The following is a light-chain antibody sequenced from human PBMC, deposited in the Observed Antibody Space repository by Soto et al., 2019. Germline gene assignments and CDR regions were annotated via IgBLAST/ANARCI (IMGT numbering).Light chain of an antibody. CDR3: HQFGSSPPAFT. V-gene: IGKV3-20*01. Sequence: ESMLTQSPGTLSLSPGERATLSCRASQSVSTRYLAWYQQKPGQAPRLLIYGASIRATGIPDRFSGSGSGTDFTLTISRLEPEDFGVYYCHQFGSSPPAFTFGQGTKLEI. J-gene: IGKJ2*01. CDR1: QSVSTRY. CDR2: GAS.